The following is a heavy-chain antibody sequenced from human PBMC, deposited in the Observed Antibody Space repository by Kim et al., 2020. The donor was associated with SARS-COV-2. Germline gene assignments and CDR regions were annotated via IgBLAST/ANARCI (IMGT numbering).Heavy chain of an antibody. J-gene: IGHJ6*02. CDR1: GGTFSSYA. CDR2: IIPVFGST. D-gene: IGHD3-22*01. Sequence: SVKVSCKASGGTFSSYAISWVRQAPGQGLEWMGGIIPVFGSTNYAQNFQGRVTITADDSTSTTYMELSSLRSEDTGVYYCAGDVGYYDGSGLGNYYYGMDVWGQGTTVTVSS. CDR3: AGDVGYYDGSGLGNYYYGMDV. V-gene: IGHV1-69*13.